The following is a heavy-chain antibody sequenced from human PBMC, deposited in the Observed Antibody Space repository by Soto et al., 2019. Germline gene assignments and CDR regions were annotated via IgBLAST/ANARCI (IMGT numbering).Heavy chain of an antibody. CDR3: ARGSQLERDALDI. CDR2: IYYTGHT. CDR1: GVSINSGGYY. J-gene: IGHJ3*02. Sequence: QVQLQESGPGLVKPSQTLSLTCSVSGVSINSGGYYWSWIRHHPGTGLEWIGYIYYTGHTFYTPSLKSRVAMSLDTSKNQFSLKLSSVTAADTAVYYCARGSQLERDALDIWGQGTMVTVSS. D-gene: IGHD1-1*01. V-gene: IGHV4-31*03.